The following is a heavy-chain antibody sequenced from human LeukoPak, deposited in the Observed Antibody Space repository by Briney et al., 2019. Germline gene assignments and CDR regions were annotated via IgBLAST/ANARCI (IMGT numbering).Heavy chain of an antibody. Sequence: SETLSLTCTVSGGSISSYYWSWIRQPPGKGLEWIGYIYYSGSTNYNPSLKSRVTISVDTSKNQFSLQLNSVTPEDTAVYYCARDGGYDWGWEVFDIWGQGKMVTVSS. CDR2: IYYSGST. V-gene: IGHV4-59*12. CDR1: GGSISSYY. D-gene: IGHD5-12*01. CDR3: ARDGGYDWGWEVFDI. J-gene: IGHJ3*02.